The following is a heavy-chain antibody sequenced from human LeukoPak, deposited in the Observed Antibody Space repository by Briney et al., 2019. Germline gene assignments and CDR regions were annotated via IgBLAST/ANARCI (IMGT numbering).Heavy chain of an antibody. Sequence: ASVKVSCKASGYTFTGYFIHWVRQAPGQGLQWMGWINTNSGGTNYAQKFQGRVTMTRDTSISTAYMELSRLRSDDTAVYYCAKICTGASCYPGAFDIWGQGTMVTVSS. CDR2: INTNSGGT. CDR1: GYTFTGYF. V-gene: IGHV1-2*02. J-gene: IGHJ3*02. D-gene: IGHD2-8*02. CDR3: AKICTGASCYPGAFDI.